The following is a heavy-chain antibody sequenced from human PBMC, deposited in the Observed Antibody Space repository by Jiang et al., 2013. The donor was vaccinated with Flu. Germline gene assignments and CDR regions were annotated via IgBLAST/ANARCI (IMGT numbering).Heavy chain of an antibody. CDR2: SQTLTMVT. J-gene: IGHJ6*04. CDR3: ARDAPCSGGSCYYYYYGMDV. Sequence: EWMGWSQTLTMVTQTNAQKLQGRVTMTTDTSTSTAYMELRSLRSDDTAVYYCARDAPCSGGSCYYYYYGMDVWGKGTTVTVSS. D-gene: IGHD2-15*01. V-gene: IGHV1-18*01.